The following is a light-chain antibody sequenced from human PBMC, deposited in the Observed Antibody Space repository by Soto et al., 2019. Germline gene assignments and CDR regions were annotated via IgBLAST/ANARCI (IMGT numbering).Light chain of an antibody. J-gene: IGKJ5*01. Sequence: EIVLTQSPGTLSLSPGERATLSCRASQSVSSSYLAWYQQKPGQAPRLLIYGASSRATGIPDRFSGSGSGTDFTLTISRLEPEDSAVYYCQQYGGSPSITFGQGTDWRL. CDR1: QSVSSSY. CDR2: GAS. V-gene: IGKV3-20*01. CDR3: QQYGGSPSIT.